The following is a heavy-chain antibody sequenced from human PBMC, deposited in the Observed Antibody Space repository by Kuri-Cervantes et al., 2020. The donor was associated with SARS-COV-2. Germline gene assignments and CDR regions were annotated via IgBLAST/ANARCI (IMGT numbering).Heavy chain of an antibody. V-gene: IGHV1-24*01. CDR1: GYTLTELS. Sequence: ASVKVSYKVSGYTLTELSMHWVRQAPGKGLEWMGGFDPEDGETIYAQKFQGRVTMTEDTSTDTAYMELSSLRSEDTAVYYCATDTPRPTAAGTLGGYWGQGTLVTVSS. J-gene: IGHJ4*02. CDR2: FDPEDGET. D-gene: IGHD6-13*01. CDR3: ATDTPRPTAAGTLGGY.